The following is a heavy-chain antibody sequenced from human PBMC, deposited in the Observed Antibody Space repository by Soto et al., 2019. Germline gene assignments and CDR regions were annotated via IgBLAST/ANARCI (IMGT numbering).Heavy chain of an antibody. V-gene: IGHV4-59*01. CDR2: IYYSGIT. J-gene: IGHJ6*02. CDR3: ARYKSNYYYGMDV. CDR1: GGSISSYY. Sequence: QVQLQESGPGLVKPSETLSLTCTVSGGSISSYYWSWIRQPPGKGLEWIGYIYYSGITNYNPSLNRRVTLSVDTSKNPFSLKLSSVTAADTAVYYCARYKSNYYYGMDVWGQGTTVTVS. D-gene: IGHD1-20*01.